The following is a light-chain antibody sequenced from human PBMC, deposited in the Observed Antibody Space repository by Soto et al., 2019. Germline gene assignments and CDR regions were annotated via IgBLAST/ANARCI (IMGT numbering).Light chain of an antibody. J-gene: IGKJ5*01. CDR1: QSVSSSY. CDR3: QQYGNSPIT. V-gene: IGKV3-20*01. Sequence: IVLTQSPCTLSLSPGERATLSCRASQSVSSSYLAWYQQTPGQAPRLLIYAASSRATGIPDRFSGSGSGTDFTLTITRLEPEDFAVYYCQQYGNSPITFGQGTRLEIK. CDR2: AAS.